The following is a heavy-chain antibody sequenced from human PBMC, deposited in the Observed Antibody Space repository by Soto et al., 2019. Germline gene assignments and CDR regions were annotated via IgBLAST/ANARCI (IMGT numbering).Heavy chain of an antibody. Sequence: EVQLVESGGVLVQPGRSLRLSCAASGFTFDDYAMHWVRQAPGKGLEWVSGISWNSGSIGYADSVKGRITISRDNAKNCMYLKMNSRRAEDTALYYCAKDNRRDSSSWSFDYWGQGTLVTVSS. CDR2: ISWNSGSI. CDR3: AKDNRRDSSSWSFDY. V-gene: IGHV3-9*01. D-gene: IGHD6-13*01. J-gene: IGHJ4*02. CDR1: GFTFDDYA.